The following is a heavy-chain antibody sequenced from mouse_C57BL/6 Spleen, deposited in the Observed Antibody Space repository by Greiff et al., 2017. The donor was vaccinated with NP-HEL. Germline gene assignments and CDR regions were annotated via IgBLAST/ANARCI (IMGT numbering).Heavy chain of an antibody. CDR1: GYAFSSSW. CDR3: ARYDYDGIWFAY. D-gene: IGHD2-4*01. V-gene: IGHV1-82*01. CDR2: IYPGDGDT. J-gene: IGHJ3*01. Sequence: QVQLKESGPELVKPGASVKISCKASGYAFSSSWMNWVKQRPGKGLEWIGRIYPGDGDTNYNGKFKGKATLTADKSSSTAYMQLSSLTSEDSAVYFCARYDYDGIWFAYWGQGTLVTVSA.